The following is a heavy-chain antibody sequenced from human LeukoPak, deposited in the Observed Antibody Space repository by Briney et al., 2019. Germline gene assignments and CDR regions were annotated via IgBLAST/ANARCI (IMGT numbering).Heavy chain of an antibody. Sequence: SRKASGGTFSSYGMHWVRQAPGKGLEWVAVIWYDGSNKYYADSVKGRFTISRDNSKNTLYLQMNSLRAEDTAVYYCAKDNANYYDSSFAFDIWGQGTMVTVSS. CDR3: AKDNANYYDSSFAFDI. D-gene: IGHD3-22*01. V-gene: IGHV3-33*06. CDR2: IWYDGSNK. J-gene: IGHJ3*02. CDR1: GGTFSSYG.